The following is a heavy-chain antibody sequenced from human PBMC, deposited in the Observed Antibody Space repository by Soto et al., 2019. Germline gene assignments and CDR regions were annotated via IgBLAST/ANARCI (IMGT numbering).Heavy chain of an antibody. D-gene: IGHD6-6*01. J-gene: IGHJ6*02. CDR2: IIPIFGTA. CDR1: GGTFSSYA. Sequence: QVQLVQSGAEVKKPGSSVKVSCKASGGTFSSYAISWVRQAPGQGLEWMGGIIPIFGTANYAQKFQGRVTITADESTSTAYMELSSLRSEDTAVYYCARDYFPVWAARHYYYYGMDVWGQGTTVTVSS. CDR3: ARDYFPVWAARHYYYYGMDV. V-gene: IGHV1-69*12.